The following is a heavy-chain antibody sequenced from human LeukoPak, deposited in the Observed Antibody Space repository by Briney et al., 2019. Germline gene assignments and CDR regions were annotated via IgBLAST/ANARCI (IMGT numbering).Heavy chain of an antibody. CDR3: ARTISTYYDILTGYLDAFDI. D-gene: IGHD3-9*01. CDR1: GRSHRVYY. CDR2: INQSGSP. Sequence: PSDTLSLTCAVYGRSHRVYYWIWIRQPPAKGLEGIVEINQSGSPNYNPSLKSRVTISVDASKNKFSLKLSSVAAADTAVYYCARTISTYYDILTGYLDAFDIWGQGTMVTVSS. V-gene: IGHV4-34*01. J-gene: IGHJ3*02.